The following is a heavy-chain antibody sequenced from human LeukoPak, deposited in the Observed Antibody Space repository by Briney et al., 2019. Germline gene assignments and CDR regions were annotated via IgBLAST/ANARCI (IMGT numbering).Heavy chain of an antibody. Sequence: GRSLRLSCAASGFTFSSYGMHWVRQAPGKGLEWVAVIPYDGSNKYYADSVKGRFTISRDNSKNTLYLQMNSLRAEDTAVYYCAKDRDYGDSPDYWGQGTLVTVSS. J-gene: IGHJ4*02. CDR2: IPYDGSNK. D-gene: IGHD4-17*01. CDR3: AKDRDYGDSPDY. CDR1: GFTFSSYG. V-gene: IGHV3-30*18.